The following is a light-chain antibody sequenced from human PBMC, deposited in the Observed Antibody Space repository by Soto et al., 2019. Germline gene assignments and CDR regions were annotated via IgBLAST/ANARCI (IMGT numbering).Light chain of an antibody. J-gene: IGKJ4*01. CDR2: SAS. CDR3: QQYRTSPT. V-gene: IGKV3-20*01. Sequence: EIVLTQSPGTLSLSPGEGATLSCRASQSVRSSFLAWYQQKPGQAPSLLIYSASRRATGIPDRLSGGGSGTDFTPTITGLEPEDLEVYYCQQYRTSPTIGRGTKVEIK. CDR1: QSVRSSF.